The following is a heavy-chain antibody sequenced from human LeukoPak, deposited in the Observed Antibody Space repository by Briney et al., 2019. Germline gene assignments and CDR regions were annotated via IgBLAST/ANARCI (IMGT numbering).Heavy chain of an antibody. CDR2: IYYSGST. D-gene: IGHD3-10*01. CDR1: GGSISSYY. Sequence: SETLSLTCTVSGGSISSYYWSWIRQPPGKGLEWIGYIYYSGSTNYNPSLKSRVTISVDTSKNQFSLTLSSVTAADTAVYYCAKTVREVMAGYYLNYWAREPWSPSPQ. V-gene: IGHV4-59*01. J-gene: IGHJ4*02. CDR3: AKTVREVMAGYYLNY.